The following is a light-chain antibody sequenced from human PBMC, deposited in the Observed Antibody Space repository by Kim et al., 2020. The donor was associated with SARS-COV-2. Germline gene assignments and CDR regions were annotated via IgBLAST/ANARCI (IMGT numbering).Light chain of an antibody. CDR3: QQSYSTLPRT. V-gene: IGKV1-39*01. CDR2: GAS. Sequence: ASVGDRVTITWRASQSINIYLNWEQQKTGRAPKLLIYGASRLASEVPSRFNGSGSGTDFTLTISSLQPEDFANYFCQQSYSTLPRTFGGGTKLEI. CDR1: QSINIY. J-gene: IGKJ2*02.